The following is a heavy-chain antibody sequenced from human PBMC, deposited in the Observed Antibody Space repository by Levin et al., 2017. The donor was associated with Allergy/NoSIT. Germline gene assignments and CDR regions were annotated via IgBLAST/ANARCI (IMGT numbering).Heavy chain of an antibody. Sequence: SETLSLTCTVSGGSISSSSYYWGWIRQPPGKGLEWIGSIYYSGSTYYNPSLKSRVTISVDTSKNQFSLKLSSVTAADTAVYYCATTGGVLRYFDWLPHHTAPPYYYGMDVWGQGTTVTVSS. J-gene: IGHJ6*02. CDR2: IYYSGST. D-gene: IGHD3-9*01. V-gene: IGHV4-39*01. CDR3: ATTGGVLRYFDWLPHHTAPPYYYGMDV. CDR1: GGSISSSSYY.